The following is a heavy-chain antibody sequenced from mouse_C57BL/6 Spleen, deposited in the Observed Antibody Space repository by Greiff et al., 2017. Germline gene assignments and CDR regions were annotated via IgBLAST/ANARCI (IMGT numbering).Heavy chain of an antibody. CDR3: AGAGGSSKEAWFAY. V-gene: IGHV1-72*01. J-gene: IGHJ3*01. CDR1: GYTFTSYW. Sequence: QVQLQQPGAELVKPGASVKLSCKASGYTFTSYWMHWVKQRPGRGLEWIGRIDPNSGGTKYNEKVKSKATLTVDKPYSTAYMQLSSLTSEDSAVYYCAGAGGSSKEAWFAYWGQGTLVTVSA. CDR2: IDPNSGGT. D-gene: IGHD1-1*01.